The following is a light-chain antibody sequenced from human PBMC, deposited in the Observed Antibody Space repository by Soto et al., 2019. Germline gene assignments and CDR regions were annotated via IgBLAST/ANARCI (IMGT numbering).Light chain of an antibody. V-gene: IGLV1-44*01. Sequence: QSVLTQPPSASGTPGQRVTISCSGSRSTIGSNPVQWYRQLPGTAPQLLIYRSDQRPSGVPDRFSGSKSGTSASLTISGLQSDDEADYHCATWDDNVYGPVFGGGTKVTVL. CDR3: ATWDDNVYGPV. J-gene: IGLJ3*02. CDR1: RSTIGSNP. CDR2: RSD.